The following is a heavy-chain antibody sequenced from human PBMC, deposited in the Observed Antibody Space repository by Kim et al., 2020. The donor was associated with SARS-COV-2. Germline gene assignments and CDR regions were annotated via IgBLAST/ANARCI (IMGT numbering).Heavy chain of an antibody. CDR1: GGTFSSYA. D-gene: IGHD3-22*01. CDR3: ARNNYYDSSGPLRMGYYYGMDV. V-gene: IGHV1-69*13. CDR2: IIPIFGTA. J-gene: IGHJ6*02. Sequence: SVKVSCKASGGTFSSYAISWVRQAPGQGLEWMGGIIPIFGTANYAQKFQGRVTITADESTSTAYMELSSLRSEDTAVYYCARNNYYDSSGPLRMGYYYGMDVWGQGTTVTVSS.